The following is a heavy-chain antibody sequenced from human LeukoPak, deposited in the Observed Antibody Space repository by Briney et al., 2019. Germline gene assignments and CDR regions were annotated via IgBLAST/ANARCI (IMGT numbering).Heavy chain of an antibody. CDR3: AKASRITMVRGAFDY. CDR2: ISGSGGST. Sequence: PGGSLRLSCAASGFTFSSYAMSWVRQAPGKGLEWVSAISGSGGSTYYADSVKGRFTISRDNSKNTLYLQMNSLRAEDTAVYYCAKASRITMVRGAFDYWGQGTLVTVSS. CDR1: GFTFSSYA. D-gene: IGHD3-10*01. V-gene: IGHV3-23*01. J-gene: IGHJ4*02.